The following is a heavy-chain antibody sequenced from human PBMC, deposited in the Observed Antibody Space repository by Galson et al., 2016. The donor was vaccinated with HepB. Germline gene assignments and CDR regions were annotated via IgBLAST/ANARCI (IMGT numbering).Heavy chain of an antibody. D-gene: IGHD3-10*01. CDR3: ARELGITYGYYMDV. CDR2: IKSDGSSA. Sequence: SLRLSCAASGFAFSNAWMHWVRQAPGQGLVWVSRIKSDGSSAAYADSVMGRFIISRDNSKSTLYLQLNSLRAEDTAVYYCARELGITYGYYMDVWGKGTTVTVSS. J-gene: IGHJ6*03. V-gene: IGHV3-74*01. CDR1: GFAFSNAW.